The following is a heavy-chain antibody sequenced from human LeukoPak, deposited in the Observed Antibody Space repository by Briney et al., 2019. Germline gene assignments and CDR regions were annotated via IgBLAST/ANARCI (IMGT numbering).Heavy chain of an antibody. CDR3: ARDGLHIAAADPYYFDY. D-gene: IGHD6-13*01. J-gene: IGHJ4*02. Sequence: ASVKVSCKASGGTFSSYAISWVRQAPGQGLEWMGGIIPIFGTANYAQKFQGRVTITADESTSTAYMELSSLRSEDTAVYYCARDGLHIAAADPYYFDYWGQGTLVTVSS. V-gene: IGHV1-69*13. CDR2: IIPIFGTA. CDR1: GGTFSSYA.